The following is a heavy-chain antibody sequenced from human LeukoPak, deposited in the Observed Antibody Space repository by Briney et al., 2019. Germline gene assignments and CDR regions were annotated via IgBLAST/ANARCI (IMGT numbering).Heavy chain of an antibody. CDR1: GVTFSSYW. V-gene: IGHV4-34*12. J-gene: IGHJ4*02. Sequence: GSLRLSCAASGVTFSSYWMSWIRQPPGKGLEWIGNIIYSGNTYYSPSLRSRVTISLDTSRNQFSLKLSSVTAADTAVYYCARVRGPEVLRYFDWPSVYDYWGQGTLVTVSS. CDR3: ARVRGPEVLRYFDWPSVYDY. D-gene: IGHD3-9*01. CDR2: IIYSGNT.